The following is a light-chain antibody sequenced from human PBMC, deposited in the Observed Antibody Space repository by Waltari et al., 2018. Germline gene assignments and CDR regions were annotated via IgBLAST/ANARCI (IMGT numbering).Light chain of an antibody. CDR1: LCERPY. CDR3: QSADSSGPSVV. Sequence: SYDLTQPLPMPVSPAQTARLHSSCNLCERPYGYWYQQKPGQAPILVIVKDKERPSGIPERCSGSSSGTTVTLTISGVQAEDEADYYCQSADSSGPSVVFGGGTKLT. V-gene: IGLV3-25*03. J-gene: IGLJ2*01. CDR2: KDK.